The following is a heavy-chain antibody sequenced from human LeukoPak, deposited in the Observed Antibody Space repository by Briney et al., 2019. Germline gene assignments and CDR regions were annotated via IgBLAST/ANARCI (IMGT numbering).Heavy chain of an antibody. J-gene: IGHJ4*02. V-gene: IGHV4-59*08. CDR3: ARHKKVLLTYYFDY. D-gene: IGHD3-10*01. CDR2: IYYSGST. CDR1: GGSFSGYY. Sequence: SETLSLTCAVYGGSFSGYYWSWIRQPPGKGLEWIGYIYYSGSTNYNPSLKSRVTISVDTSKNQFSLKLSSVTAADTAVYYCARHKKVLLTYYFDYWGQGTLVTVSS.